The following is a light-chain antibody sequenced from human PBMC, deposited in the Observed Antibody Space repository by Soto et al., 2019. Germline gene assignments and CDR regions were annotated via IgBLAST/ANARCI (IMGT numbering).Light chain of an antibody. CDR1: SSDVGGYNY. V-gene: IGLV2-8*01. CDR3: ISYAGSNLLYV. J-gene: IGLJ1*01. Sequence: QSVLTQPPSASGSPGQSVTISCTGTSSDVGGYNYVPWYQQHPGKAPKLMIYEVSKRPSGVPDRFSGSKSGNTASLTVSGLQAEDEADYYCISYAGSNLLYVFGTGTK. CDR2: EVS.